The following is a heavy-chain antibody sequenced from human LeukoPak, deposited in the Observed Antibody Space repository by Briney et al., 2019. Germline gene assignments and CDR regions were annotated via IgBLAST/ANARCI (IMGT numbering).Heavy chain of an antibody. CDR3: AHRLPGSSGWYFDY. V-gene: IGHV2-5*02. J-gene: IGHJ4*02. Sequence: ESGPTLVKPTQTLTLTCTFSGFSLSTSGVGVGWIRQPPGKALEWLALIYWDDDKRYSPPLKSRLTITKDTSKNQVVLTMTNMDPVDTATYYCAHRLPGSSGWYFDYWGQGTLVTVSS. D-gene: IGHD6-19*01. CDR1: GFSLSTSGVG. CDR2: IYWDDDK.